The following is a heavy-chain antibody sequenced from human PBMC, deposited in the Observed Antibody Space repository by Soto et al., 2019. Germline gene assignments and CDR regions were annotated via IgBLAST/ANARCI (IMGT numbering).Heavy chain of an antibody. Sequence: GESRRLYSAAAGLNCTRYDMKWDRLATEKRMTWVSSISSSSSGIYYADSGRGRFTMSRDNDKNSLFRQRSSMIDEDTAVYYCARGLRMVRGVMGSYYSRLDVWGQGTTVTVSS. CDR3: ARGLRMVRGVMGSYYSRLDV. CDR1: GLNCTRYD. D-gene: IGHD3-10*01. CDR2: ISSSSSGI. V-gene: IGHV3-48*02. J-gene: IGHJ6*02.